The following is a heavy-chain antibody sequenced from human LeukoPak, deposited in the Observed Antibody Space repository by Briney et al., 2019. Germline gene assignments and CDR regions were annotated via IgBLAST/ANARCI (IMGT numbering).Heavy chain of an antibody. J-gene: IGHJ6*02. CDR2: ISGSGGTT. CDR1: GFTFNNYA. CDR3: AKDGYYDSSGYPDPYYYYYGMDV. Sequence: GGSLRLSCAASGFTFNNYAMNWVRQAPGKGLEWVSVISGSGGTTYYADSVKGRFTISRDSSKNTLYLQMNSLRAEDTAVYYCAKDGYYDSSGYPDPYYYYYGMDVWGQGTTVTVSS. D-gene: IGHD3-22*01. V-gene: IGHV3-23*01.